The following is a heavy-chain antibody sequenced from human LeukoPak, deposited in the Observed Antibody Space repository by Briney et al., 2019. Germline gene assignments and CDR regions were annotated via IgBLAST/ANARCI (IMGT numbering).Heavy chain of an antibody. J-gene: IGHJ4*02. CDR3: ARDRAWNYFDY. CDR2: ISNDGSRK. D-gene: IGHD3-3*01. V-gene: IGHV3-30*03. Sequence: GGPLRLSCAPSGFTFSRHGMHWVRQAPGKGLEWVAIISNDGSRKYYAHSVEGRFTISRDNSKNTLYLQMDSLRAEDTAAYYCARDRAWNYFDYWGQGTLVTVSS. CDR1: GFTFSRHG.